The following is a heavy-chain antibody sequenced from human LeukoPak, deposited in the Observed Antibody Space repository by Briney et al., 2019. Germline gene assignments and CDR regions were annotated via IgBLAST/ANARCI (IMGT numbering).Heavy chain of an antibody. CDR3: ARDLGVMVRAFDI. Sequence: SETLSLTCTVSGGSISSGGYYWSWIRQHPGKGLEWIGYIYYSGSTYYNPSLKSRVTISVDTSKNQFSLKLGSVTAADTAVYYCARDLGVMVRAFDIWGQGTMVTVSS. CDR1: GGSISSGGYY. V-gene: IGHV4-31*03. CDR2: IYYSGST. J-gene: IGHJ3*02. D-gene: IGHD5-18*01.